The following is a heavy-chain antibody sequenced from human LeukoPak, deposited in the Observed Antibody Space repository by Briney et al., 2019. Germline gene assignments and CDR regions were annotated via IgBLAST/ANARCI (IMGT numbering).Heavy chain of an antibody. Sequence: SETLSLTCTVSGGSISSYYWSWLRQPPGKGLEWIGYIYYSGSTNYNPSLKSRVTISVDTSKNQFSLKLSSVTAADTAVYYCARDSDSYGYFDYWGQGTLVTVSS. CDR3: ARDSDSYGYFDY. D-gene: IGHD5-18*01. V-gene: IGHV4-59*01. CDR1: GGSISSYY. CDR2: IYYSGST. J-gene: IGHJ4*02.